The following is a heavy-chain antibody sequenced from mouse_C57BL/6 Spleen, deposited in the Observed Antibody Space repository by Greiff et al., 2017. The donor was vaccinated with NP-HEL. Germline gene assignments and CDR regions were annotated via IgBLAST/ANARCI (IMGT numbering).Heavy chain of an antibody. CDR1: GFNIKNTY. CDR2: IDPANGNT. CDR3: AREGYGSNNWYFDV. V-gene: IGHV14-3*01. D-gene: IGHD1-1*01. Sequence: EVQRVESVAELVRPGASVKLSCTASGFNIKNTYMHWVKQRPEQGLEWIGRIDPANGNTKYAPKFQGKATRTADTSSNTAYLQRSSLTAEDTAIYYCAREGYGSNNWYFDVWGTGTTVTVSS. J-gene: IGHJ1*03.